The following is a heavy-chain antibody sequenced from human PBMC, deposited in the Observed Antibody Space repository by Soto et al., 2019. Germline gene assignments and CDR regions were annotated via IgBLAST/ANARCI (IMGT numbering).Heavy chain of an antibody. Sequence: QVQLVQSGGEVKKPGASVTVSCKASGYTFINYHITWVRQASGQGIEWMAWINTYNGMTDYAQRFQGRVTMTRDISTSTAKMELRNLGSDDTAVYFCAKSPRGEMATDWGQGTLVTVSS. CDR3: AKSPRGEMATD. V-gene: IGHV1-18*01. D-gene: IGHD5-12*01. J-gene: IGHJ4*02. CDR1: GYTFINYH. CDR2: INTYNGMT.